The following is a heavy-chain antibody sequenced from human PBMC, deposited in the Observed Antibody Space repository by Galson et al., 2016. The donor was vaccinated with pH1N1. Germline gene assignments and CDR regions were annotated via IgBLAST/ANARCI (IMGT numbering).Heavy chain of an antibody. D-gene: IGHD6-13*01. V-gene: IGHV3-23*01. J-gene: IGHJ4*02. CDR3: VKRPTAATGPFEH. Sequence: SLRLSCAASGFTFSSYAMSWVRQAPGKGLEWVSSITASGGNTYYADSVKGRFTISRDNSKNTLFLQMNSLRAGDTAVYYCVKRPTAATGPFEHWGQGTLVTVSS. CDR2: ITASGGNT. CDR1: GFTFSSYA.